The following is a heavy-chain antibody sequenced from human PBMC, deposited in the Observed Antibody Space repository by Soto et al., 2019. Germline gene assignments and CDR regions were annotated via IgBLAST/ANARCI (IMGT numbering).Heavy chain of an antibody. CDR2: IIPIFGTA. J-gene: IGHJ3*02. CDR3: ARDPTRRGVLWFGEFPAAFDI. Sequence: SVKVSCKASGGTFSSYAISWVRQAPGQGLEWMGGIIPIFGTANYAQKFQGRVTITADESTSTAYMELSSLRSEDTAVYYCARDPTRRGVLWFGEFPAAFDIWGQGTMVTVSS. V-gene: IGHV1-69*13. D-gene: IGHD3-10*01. CDR1: GGTFSSYA.